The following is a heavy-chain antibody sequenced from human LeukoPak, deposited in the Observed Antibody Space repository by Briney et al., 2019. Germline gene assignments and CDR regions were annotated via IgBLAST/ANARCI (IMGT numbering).Heavy chain of an antibody. J-gene: IGHJ5*02. D-gene: IGHD2-15*01. CDR3: AREAPYCSGGSCYPYWFDP. V-gene: IGHV4-39*07. Sequence: PSETLSLTCTVSGGSISSSSYYWGWIRQPPGKGLEWIGSIYYSGSTYYNPSLKSRVTISVDTSKNQFSLKLSSVTAADTAVYYCAREAPYCSGGSCYPYWFDPWGQGTLVTVSS. CDR1: GGSISSSSYY. CDR2: IYYSGST.